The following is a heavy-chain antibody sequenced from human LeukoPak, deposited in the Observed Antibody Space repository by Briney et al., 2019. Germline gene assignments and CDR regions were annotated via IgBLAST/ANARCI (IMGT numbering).Heavy chain of an antibody. J-gene: IGHJ4*02. CDR3: ARSPYYSGTYALEE. CDR2: ISYGGST. V-gene: IGHV4-39*01. Sequence: PSETLSLTCSVSGGSVSSTTYYWGWIRQPPGKGLEWIGSISYGGSTYYNPSLKSPLTISVDTSKNQFSLELSSVTAADTAVYFCARSPYYSGTYALEEWGQGTLVTVSS. D-gene: IGHD3-10*01. CDR1: GGSVSSTTYY.